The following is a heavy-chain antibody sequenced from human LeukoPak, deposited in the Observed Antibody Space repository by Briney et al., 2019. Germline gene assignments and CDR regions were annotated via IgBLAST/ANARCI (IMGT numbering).Heavy chain of an antibody. D-gene: IGHD3-10*01. CDR3: VRVGPPNAGSFDL. J-gene: IGHJ1*01. CDR1: GFTFSDYS. CDR2: IRQEGSER. Sequence: GGSLRLSCAASGFTFSDYSMNWVRQAPGRGLEWVANIRQEGSERHYVDSVKGRFIVSRDNARDSLYLQMNSLRVDDTAMYYCVRVGPPNAGSFDLWGQGSLVTVAS. V-gene: IGHV3-7*04.